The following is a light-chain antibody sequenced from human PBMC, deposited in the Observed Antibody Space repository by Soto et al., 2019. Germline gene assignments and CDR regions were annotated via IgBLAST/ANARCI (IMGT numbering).Light chain of an antibody. J-gene: IGKJ1*01. CDR3: QQYNSYWT. CDR1: QSISSW. Sequence: DIQMTQSPSTLSASVGDRVTITCRASQSISSWLAWYQQKPGKAPKLLIYDASSLESGVPSRFSGRGSGTEFTLTISSLQPDDFATYYRQQYNSYWTFGQGTKVDI. CDR2: DAS. V-gene: IGKV1-5*01.